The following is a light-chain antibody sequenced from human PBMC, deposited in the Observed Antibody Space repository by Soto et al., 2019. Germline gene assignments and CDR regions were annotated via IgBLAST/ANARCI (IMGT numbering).Light chain of an antibody. V-gene: IGLV2-8*01. CDR3: SSFTGCNNLWV. CDR1: SSDVGGYNY. CDR2: EVT. Sequence: QSALTQPPSASGSPGQPVTISSTETSSDVGGYNYVSWYQQHPGKAPKLMISEVTKRPSGVPDRFSGSKSGNTASLAVSGLEVEDEADYSCSSFTGCNNLWVFGGGTKLTVL. J-gene: IGLJ3*02.